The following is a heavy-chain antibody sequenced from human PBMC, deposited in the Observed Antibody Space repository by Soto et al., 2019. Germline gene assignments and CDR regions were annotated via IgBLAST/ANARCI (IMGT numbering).Heavy chain of an antibody. CDR1: SGSFSGYY. D-gene: IGHD3-10*01. CDR3: ARGRGDGYNQHWYFDL. CDR2: INHSGST. V-gene: IGHV4-34*01. Sequence: QVHLQQWGAGLLKPSETLSLTCAVYSGSFSGYYWSWIRQPPGKGLEWIGEINHSGSTNYNPSLKSRVSISVGTSNNQFSLKLSSVTAADTAVYYCARGRGDGYNQHWYFDLWGRGTLVTVSS. J-gene: IGHJ2*01.